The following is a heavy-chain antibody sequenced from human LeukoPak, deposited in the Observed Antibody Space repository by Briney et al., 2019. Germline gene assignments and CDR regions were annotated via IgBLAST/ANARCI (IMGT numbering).Heavy chain of an antibody. D-gene: IGHD3-3*01. CDR1: GGSFSGYY. CDR2: INHSGST. CDR3: ARQYYDFWSGYYSDY. Sequence: SETLSLTCAVYGGSFSGYYWSWIRQPPGKGMEWIGEINHSGSTNYNPSLKSRVTISVDTSKNQFSLKLSSVTAADTAVYYCARQYYDFWSGYYSDYWGQGTLVTVSS. V-gene: IGHV4-34*01. J-gene: IGHJ4*02.